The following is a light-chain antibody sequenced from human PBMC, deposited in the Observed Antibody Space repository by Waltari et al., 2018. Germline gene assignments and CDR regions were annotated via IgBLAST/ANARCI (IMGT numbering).Light chain of an antibody. V-gene: IGLV2-23*03. Sequence: QSALTQPASVSGSPGQSITISCTGTSSAVGRYNPVSWSQQPPGKAPKLMIYEGSKRPSGVSNRFSGSKSGNTASLTISGLQAEDEADYYCCSYAGSSTFKVFGGGTKLTVL. CDR2: EGS. CDR1: SSAVGRYNP. J-gene: IGLJ2*01. CDR3: CSYAGSSTFKV.